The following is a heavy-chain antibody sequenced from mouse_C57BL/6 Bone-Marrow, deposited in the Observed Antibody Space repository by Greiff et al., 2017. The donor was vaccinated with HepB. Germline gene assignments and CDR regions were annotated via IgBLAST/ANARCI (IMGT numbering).Heavy chain of an antibody. CDR3: ARTIYYDYGPWFAY. D-gene: IGHD2-4*01. J-gene: IGHJ3*01. V-gene: IGHV1-81*01. CDR2: IYPRSGNT. CDR1: GYTFTSYG. Sequence: QVQLKESGAELARPGASVKLSCKASGYTFTSYGISWVKQRTGQGLEWIGEIYPRSGNTYYNEKFKGKATLTADKSSSTAYMELRSLTSEDSAVYFCARTIYYDYGPWFAYWGQGTLVTVSA.